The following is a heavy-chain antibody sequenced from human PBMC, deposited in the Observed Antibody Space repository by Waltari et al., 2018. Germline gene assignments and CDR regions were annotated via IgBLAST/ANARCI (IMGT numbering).Heavy chain of an antibody. D-gene: IGHD3-3*01. J-gene: IGHJ5*02. Sequence: QVQLVQSGAEVKKPGASVKVSCKASGYTVTSYGISWVRLAAGQGLGWMGWISAYNGNTNYAQKLQGRVTMTTDTSTSTAYMELRSLRSDDTAVYYCARVDPSYDFWSGYLWGWFDPWGQGTLVTVSS. CDR3: ARVDPSYDFWSGYLWGWFDP. CDR2: ISAYNGNT. V-gene: IGHV1-18*01. CDR1: GYTVTSYG.